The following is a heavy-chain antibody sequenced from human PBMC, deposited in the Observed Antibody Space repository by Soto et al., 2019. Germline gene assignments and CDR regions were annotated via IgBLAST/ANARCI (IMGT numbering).Heavy chain of an antibody. D-gene: IGHD2-2*01. CDR2: ISYDGSNK. V-gene: IGHV3-30*18. J-gene: IGHJ1*01. Sequence: QVQLVESGGGVVQPGRSLRLSCAASGFTFSSYGMHWVRQAPGKGLEWVAVISYDGSNKYYADSVKGRFTISRDNSKNXLXXQMNSLRAEDTAVYYCAKDGIVLVPAAEGEGYFQHWGQGTLVTVSS. CDR3: AKDGIVLVPAAEGEGYFQH. CDR1: GFTFSSYG.